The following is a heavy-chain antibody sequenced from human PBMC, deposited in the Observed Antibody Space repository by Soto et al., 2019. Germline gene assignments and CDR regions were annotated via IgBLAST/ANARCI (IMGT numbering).Heavy chain of an antibody. CDR3: ARRSHIVVAQT. V-gene: IGHV4-39*02. J-gene: IGHJ4*02. CDR2: FYYDGRT. Sequence: SETLSLTCIVSGASFSDANYYWVWIRQPPGEGLEWIGSFYYDGRTYYNASLKSRVTISVDTSKNHFSLMLTSVTAADTAVYYCARRSHIVVAQTWGQGTLVTVSS. CDR1: GASFSDANYY. D-gene: IGHD2-21*01.